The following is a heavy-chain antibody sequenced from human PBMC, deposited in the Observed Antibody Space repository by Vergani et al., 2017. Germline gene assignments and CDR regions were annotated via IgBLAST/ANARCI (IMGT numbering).Heavy chain of an antibody. V-gene: IGHV3-9*01. CDR3: ARVLGFYFDY. J-gene: IGHJ4*02. Sequence: EVQLVESGGGLVQPGRSLRLSCAASGFTFDDYAMHWVRQAPGKGLEWVSGISWNSGSIGYADSVKGRFTISRDNAKNSLYLQMNSLRAEDTALYYCARVLGFYFDYWGQGTLVTVSS. CDR1: GFTFDDYA. CDR2: ISWNSGSI. D-gene: IGHD2-8*02.